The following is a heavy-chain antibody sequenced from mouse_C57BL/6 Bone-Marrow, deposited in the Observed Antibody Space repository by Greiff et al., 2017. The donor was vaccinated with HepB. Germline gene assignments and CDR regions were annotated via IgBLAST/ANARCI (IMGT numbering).Heavy chain of an antibody. V-gene: IGHV2-2*01. D-gene: IGHD1-1*01. CDR3: ARRTLYYGSSFRYFDV. Sequence: VKLKESGPGLVQPSQSLSITCTVSGFSLTSYGVHWVRQSPGKGLEWLGVIWSGGSTDYNAAFISRLSISKDNSKSQVFFKMNSLQADDTAIYYCARRTLYYGSSFRYFDVWGTGTTVTVSS. CDR1: GFSLTSYG. J-gene: IGHJ1*03. CDR2: IWSGGST.